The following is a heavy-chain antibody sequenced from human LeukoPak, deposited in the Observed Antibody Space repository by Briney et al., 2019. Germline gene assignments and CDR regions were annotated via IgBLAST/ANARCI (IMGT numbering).Heavy chain of an antibody. Sequence: GESLKISCKGSGYSFTGYWIGWVRQMPGKGLDWMGIIYPVDAATRYSPSFQGQVPISANQPIGTAYLRWGSLKPSDTASYNGGRPRTRAVAAAFDIWGQGTMVTVSS. CDR3: GRPRTRAVAAAFDI. CDR2: IYPVDAAT. D-gene: IGHD6-19*01. V-gene: IGHV5-51*01. J-gene: IGHJ3*02. CDR1: GYSFTGYW.